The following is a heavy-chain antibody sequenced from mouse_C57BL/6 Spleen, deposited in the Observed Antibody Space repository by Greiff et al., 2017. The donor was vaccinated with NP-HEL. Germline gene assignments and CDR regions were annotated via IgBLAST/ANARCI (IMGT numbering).Heavy chain of an antibody. CDR1: GFTFSSYT. D-gene: IGHD1-1*01. V-gene: IGHV5-9*01. CDR2: ISGGGGNT. J-gene: IGHJ2*01. CDR3: ARRTTVVAPFDY. Sequence: DVQLVESGGGLVKPGGSLKLSCAASGFTFSSYTMSWVRQTPEKRLEWVATISGGGGNTYYPDSVKGRFTISRDNAKNTLYLQMSSLRSEDTALYYCARRTTVVAPFDYWGQGTTLTVSS.